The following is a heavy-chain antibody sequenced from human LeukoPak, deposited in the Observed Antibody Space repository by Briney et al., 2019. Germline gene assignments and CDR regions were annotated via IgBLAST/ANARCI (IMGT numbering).Heavy chain of an antibody. CDR3: AKFAGASAPADAFDI. D-gene: IGHD1-26*01. J-gene: IGHJ3*02. Sequence: PGRSLRLSCAASGFTFSSYGMHWVRQSPGKALEWVAVISYDGSNKYYADSVKGRFTISRDNSKNTLYLQMNSLRAEDTAVYYCAKFAGASAPADAFDIWGQGTMVTVSS. CDR1: GFTFSSYG. CDR2: ISYDGSNK. V-gene: IGHV3-30*18.